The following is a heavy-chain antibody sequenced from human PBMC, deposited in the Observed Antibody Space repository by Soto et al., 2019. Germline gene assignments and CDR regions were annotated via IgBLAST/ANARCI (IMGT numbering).Heavy chain of an antibody. CDR2: IYYSGST. Sequence: QVQLQESGPGLVRPSETLSLTCTVSGGSISGYYWSWIRQPPGKGLEWIGYIYYSGSTNYNPSLRSRVALSVDMSEDQFSLKLSSVTAADTAVYYCARGLSGRYYAIGSYFYGLDVWGQGSTVTVSS. CDR1: GGSISGYY. D-gene: IGHD1-26*01. CDR3: ARGLSGRYYAIGSYFYGLDV. J-gene: IGHJ6*02. V-gene: IGHV4-59*01.